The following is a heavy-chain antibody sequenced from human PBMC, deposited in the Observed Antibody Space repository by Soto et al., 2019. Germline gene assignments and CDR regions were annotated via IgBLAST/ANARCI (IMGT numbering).Heavy chain of an antibody. J-gene: IGHJ6*02. V-gene: IGHV3-30*04. CDR3: APLLAIRHYYHDYAMAV. CDR1: GFTFSNYA. D-gene: IGHD1-26*01. Sequence: GGSLRLSCAASGFTFSNYAIHWVRQAPGKGLEWVALISYDESSTTYADSVKGRFSISRDNAKNTLYLQMNSLRADDTAVYYCAPLLAIRHYYHDYAMAVWGQGAVVTVSS. CDR2: ISYDESST.